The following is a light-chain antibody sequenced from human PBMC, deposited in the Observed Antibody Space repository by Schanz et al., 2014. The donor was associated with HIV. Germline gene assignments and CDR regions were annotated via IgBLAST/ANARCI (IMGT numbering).Light chain of an antibody. CDR1: SGSVASAY. CDR2: ETT. CDR3: HSSDAADPGV. Sequence: NFMLTQPHSVSESPGKTVIISCTRSSGSVASAYVQWYQQRPDSAPTLLIFETTERPSGVPDRFSGSIDISSNSASLTISGLKTEDEADYFCHSSDAADPGVFGGGTKLPVL. J-gene: IGLJ3*02. V-gene: IGLV6-57*04.